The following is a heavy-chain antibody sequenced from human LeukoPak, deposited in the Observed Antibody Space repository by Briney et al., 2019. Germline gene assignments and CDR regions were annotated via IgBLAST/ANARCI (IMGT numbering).Heavy chain of an antibody. D-gene: IGHD6-13*01. CDR3: ARDKGSSWSDAFDI. V-gene: IGHV3-23*01. J-gene: IGHJ3*02. Sequence: GGSLRLSCAASGFTFSSYAMSWVRQAPGKGLEWVSAISGSGGSTYYADSVKGRFTTSRDNSKNTLYLQMNSLRADDTAVYYCARDKGSSWSDAFDIWGQGTMVTVSS. CDR1: GFTFSSYA. CDR2: ISGSGGST.